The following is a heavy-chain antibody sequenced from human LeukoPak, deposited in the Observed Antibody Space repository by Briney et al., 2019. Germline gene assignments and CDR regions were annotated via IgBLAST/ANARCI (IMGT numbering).Heavy chain of an antibody. D-gene: IGHD3-22*01. CDR1: GGTFSSYA. CDR3: ASPHDSSGYWY. CDR2: VIPIFGTA. V-gene: IGHV1-69*01. Sequence: ASVKVSCKASGGTFSSYAISWVRQAPGQELEWMGGVIPIFGTANYAQKFQGRVTITADESTSTAYMELSSLRSEDTAVYYCASPHDSSGYWYWGQGTLVTVSS. J-gene: IGHJ4*02.